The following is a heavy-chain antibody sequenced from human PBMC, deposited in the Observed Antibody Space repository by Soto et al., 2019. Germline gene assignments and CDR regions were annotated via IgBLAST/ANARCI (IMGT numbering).Heavy chain of an antibody. CDR3: ARADDYYDSSGYYSGNY. Sequence: ASVKVSCKASGYTFTSYDINWVRQATGQGLEWMGWMNPNSGNTGYAQKFQGRVTMTRNTSISTAYVELSSLRSEDTAVYYCARADDYYDSSGYYSGNYWGQGTLVTVSS. J-gene: IGHJ4*02. V-gene: IGHV1-8*01. CDR2: MNPNSGNT. CDR1: GYTFTSYD. D-gene: IGHD3-22*01.